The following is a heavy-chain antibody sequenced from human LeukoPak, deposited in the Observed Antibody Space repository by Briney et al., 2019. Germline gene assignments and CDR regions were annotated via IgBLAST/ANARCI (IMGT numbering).Heavy chain of an antibody. J-gene: IGHJ4*02. V-gene: IGHV3-21*01. CDR3: AREGVGHQAFDY. Sequence: GGSLRLSCAASGFTFSYYSMNWVRQAPGKGLEWVSSISSSSSDIYDADSVKGRFTISRDNSKNTLYLQMNSLRAEDTAVYYCAREGVGHQAFDYWGQGTLVTVSS. CDR2: ISSSSSDI. D-gene: IGHD1-26*01. CDR1: GFTFSYYS.